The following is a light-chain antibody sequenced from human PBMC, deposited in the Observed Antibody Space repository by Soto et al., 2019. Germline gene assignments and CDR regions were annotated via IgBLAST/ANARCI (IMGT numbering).Light chain of an antibody. Sequence: QSVLTQPASVAGSPGQSITISCTVTSSDVGSYNLVSWYQQHPGKAPKLIIYEGSRRPSGVSNRFSGSKSGNTASLTISGLQAEDEADYYCCSYASSITFVFGGGTKVTVL. CDR3: CSYASSITFV. V-gene: IGLV2-23*03. CDR1: SSDVGSYNL. CDR2: EGS. J-gene: IGLJ2*01.